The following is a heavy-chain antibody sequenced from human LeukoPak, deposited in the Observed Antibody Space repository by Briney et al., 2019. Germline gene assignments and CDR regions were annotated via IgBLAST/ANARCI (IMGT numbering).Heavy chain of an antibody. D-gene: IGHD2-21*02. CDR1: GFTFSNSW. Sequence: GGSLRLSWAASGFTFSNSWMSWVRQAPGKGLERVGRIKSKTDGGTTDYAAPVKGRFTISRDDSKNTLYLQMNSLKTEDTAVYFCTRDRVVTALYYYYYMDVWVKGTTVTISS. CDR3: TRDRVVTALYYYYYMDV. J-gene: IGHJ6*03. V-gene: IGHV3-15*01. CDR2: IKSKTDGGTT.